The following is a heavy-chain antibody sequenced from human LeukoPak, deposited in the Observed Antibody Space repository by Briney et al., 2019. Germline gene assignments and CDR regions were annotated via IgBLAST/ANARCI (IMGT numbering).Heavy chain of an antibody. V-gene: IGHV3-74*01. D-gene: IGHD3-10*01. J-gene: IGHJ4*02. CDR2: INSDGSST. CDR3: ARGMDVNIWSFDY. Sequence: TGGSLRLSCAASGFTFSSYWMHWVRQAPGKGLVWVSRINSDGSSTSYADSVKGRYIISRDNAKNTLYLQMNSLRAEDTAVYYCARGMDVNIWSFDYWGQGTLVTVSS. CDR1: GFTFSSYW.